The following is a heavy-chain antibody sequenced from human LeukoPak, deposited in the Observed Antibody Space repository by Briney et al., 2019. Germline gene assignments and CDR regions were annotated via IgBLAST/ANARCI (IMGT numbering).Heavy chain of an antibody. J-gene: IGHJ5*02. CDR2: INQSGST. CDR3: ARGAVLWFGSVYNWFDP. D-gene: IGHD3-10*01. V-gene: IGHV4-34*01. Sequence: ETLSLTCAVYGGSFSGYYWSWIRQPPGKGLEWIGEINQSGSTNYNPSLKRRVTISVDTSKNQFSLKLSSVTAADTAVFYCARGAVLWFGSVYNWFDPWGQGTLVTVSS. CDR1: GGSFSGYY.